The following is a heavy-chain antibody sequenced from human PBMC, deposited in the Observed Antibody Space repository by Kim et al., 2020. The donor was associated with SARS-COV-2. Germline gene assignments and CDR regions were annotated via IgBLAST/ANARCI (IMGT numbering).Heavy chain of an antibody. J-gene: IGHJ4*02. CDR1: GFTFSSYG. Sequence: GGSLRLSCAASGFTFSSYGMHWVRQAPGKGLEWVAVISYDGSNKYYADSVKGRFTISRDNSKNTLYLQMNSLRAEDTAVYYCAKGFPIAVNWGQGTLVTVSS. V-gene: IGHV3-30*18. CDR2: ISYDGSNK. D-gene: IGHD6-19*01. CDR3: AKGFPIAVN.